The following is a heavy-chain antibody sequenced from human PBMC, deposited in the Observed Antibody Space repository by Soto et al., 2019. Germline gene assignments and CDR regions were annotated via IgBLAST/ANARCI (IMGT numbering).Heavy chain of an antibody. CDR2: VFYTGST. Sequence: PSETLSLTCKLSGGSIISYYWSWIRQPPGEALEWIGYVFYTGSTNYNPSLKSRVLISVDTSKNQFSLELRSVTAADTAVYYCARQDGYYYYMDVWGKGTTVTVSS. CDR1: GGSIISYY. V-gene: IGHV4-59*08. CDR3: ARQDGYYYYMDV. J-gene: IGHJ6*03.